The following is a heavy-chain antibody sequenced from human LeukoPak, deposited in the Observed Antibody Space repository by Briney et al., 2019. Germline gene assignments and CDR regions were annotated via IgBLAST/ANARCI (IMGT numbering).Heavy chain of an antibody. CDR2: ISAYNGNT. D-gene: IGHD2-15*01. V-gene: IGHV1-18*01. J-gene: IGHJ4*02. Sequence: ASVKVSCKASGYTFTSYGISWVRQAPGQGLEWMGWISAYNGNTNYAQKLQGRVTMTTDTSTSTAYMELRSLRSDDTAVYYCASTVPYCSDGSCRRYYYFDYWGQGTLVTASS. CDR3: ASTVPYCSDGSCRRYYYFDY. CDR1: GYTFTSYG.